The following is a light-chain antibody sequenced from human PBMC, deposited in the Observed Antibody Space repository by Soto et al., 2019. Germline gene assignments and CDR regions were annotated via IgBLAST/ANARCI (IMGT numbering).Light chain of an antibody. V-gene: IGKV3-11*01. Sequence: EIVLTQSPATLSLSPGERATLSCRASQSVSSYLAWYQQKPGQAPRLLIYDASNRATGIPARFSGSGSGTDFTLTISSLEPEDFAVYYCQQRSTLFGGGTKLEIK. CDR1: QSVSSY. CDR2: DAS. J-gene: IGKJ4*01. CDR3: QQRSTL.